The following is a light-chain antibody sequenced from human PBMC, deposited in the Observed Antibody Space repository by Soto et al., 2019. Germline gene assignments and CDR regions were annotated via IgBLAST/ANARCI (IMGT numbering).Light chain of an antibody. Sequence: IQMPQSPPSLSASVGDRVTITCRTSQGISSYLNWYQQKPGKAPNLLIYAASSLQGGVPSRFSGSGSGTDFTLTISSLQPEDFATYYCQQSHITPITSGQGARPEIK. V-gene: IGKV1-39*01. CDR2: AAS. CDR1: QGISSY. J-gene: IGKJ5*01. CDR3: QQSHITPIT.